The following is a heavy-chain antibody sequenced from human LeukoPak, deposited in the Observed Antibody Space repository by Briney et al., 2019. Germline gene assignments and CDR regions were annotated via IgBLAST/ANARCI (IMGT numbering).Heavy chain of an antibody. J-gene: IGHJ3*02. V-gene: IGHV4-4*07. CDR3: ARGTYFYDSSGYSHGPFDI. Sequence: PSETLSLTCTVSGGSISSYYWTWIRQPAGKGLEWIGRFYPSGSTNYNPSLKSRVTMSADTSKNQFSLKLRSVTVADTAVYYCARGTYFYDSSGYSHGPFDIWGQGTMVTVSS. D-gene: IGHD3-22*01. CDR1: GGSISSYY. CDR2: FYPSGST.